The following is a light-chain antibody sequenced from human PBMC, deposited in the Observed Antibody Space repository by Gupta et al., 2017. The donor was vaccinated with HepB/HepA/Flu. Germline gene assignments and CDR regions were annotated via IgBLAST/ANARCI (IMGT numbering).Light chain of an antibody. CDR3: SSYAGSNNVV. CDR2: EVN. CDR1: SSDVGGYNH. J-gene: IGLJ2*01. V-gene: IGLV2-8*01. Sequence: QSPLPQPPSASGSPGQSVTISCTGTSSDVGGYNHVSWYQQHPGTAPKLMIFEVNQRPSGVPDRFSGSKSGNTASLTVSGLQADDEANYYCSSYAGSNNVVFGGGTKLTVL.